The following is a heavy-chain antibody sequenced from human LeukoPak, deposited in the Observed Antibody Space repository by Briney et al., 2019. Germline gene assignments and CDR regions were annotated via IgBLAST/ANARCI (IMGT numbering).Heavy chain of an antibody. V-gene: IGHV3-64D*06. D-gene: IGHD3-10*01. CDR2: ISSNGGST. J-gene: IGHJ4*02. Sequence: GGSLRLCCSASGFTFSRYAMHWVRQAPGKGLEYVSAISSNGGSTYYADSVKGRFTISRDNSRNTLHLQMSSLRVEDTAVYYCVKDSSSGSYFDYWGQGTLVTASS. CDR3: VKDSSSGSYFDY. CDR1: GFTFSRYA.